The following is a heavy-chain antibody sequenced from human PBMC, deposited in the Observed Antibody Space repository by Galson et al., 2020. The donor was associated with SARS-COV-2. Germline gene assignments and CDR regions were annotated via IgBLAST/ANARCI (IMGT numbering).Heavy chain of an antibody. D-gene: IGHD6-13*01. CDR1: GFTFDDYA. CDR3: AKESAAGTGY. J-gene: IGHJ4*02. Sequence: GGSLRLSCAASGFTFDDYAMHWVRQAPGKGLEWVSGISWNSGSIGYADSVKGRFTISRDNAKNSLYLQMNSLRAEDTALYYCAKESAAGTGYWGQGTLVTVSS. CDR2: ISWNSGSI. V-gene: IGHV3-9*01.